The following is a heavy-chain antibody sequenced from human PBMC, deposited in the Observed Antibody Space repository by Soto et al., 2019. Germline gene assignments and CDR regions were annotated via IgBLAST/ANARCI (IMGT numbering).Heavy chain of an antibody. CDR2: IYYSGST. CDR1: GGSISSGDYY. J-gene: IGHJ4*02. D-gene: IGHD3-16*01. V-gene: IGHV4-30-4*02. Sequence: PSDTLSLTCTVSGGSISSGDYYWSWIRQPPGKGLEWIGYIYYSGSTYYNPSLKSRVTISVDTSKNQFSLKLSSVTAADTAVYYCARYAGRRFLRYGGITFWGQGTLVTVSS. CDR3: ARYAGRRFLRYGGITF.